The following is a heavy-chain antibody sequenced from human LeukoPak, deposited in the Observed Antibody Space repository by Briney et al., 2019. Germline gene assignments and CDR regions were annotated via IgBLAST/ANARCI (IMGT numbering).Heavy chain of an antibody. CDR1: GFTFSSYA. CDR2: ISGSGGST. V-gene: IGHV3-23*01. Sequence: GGSLRLSCAASGFTFSSYAMSWVRQAPGKGLEWVPAISGSGGSTYYADSVKGRFTTSRDNSKNTLYLQMNSLRAEDTAVYYCAKDLRYSSGWYFDYWGQGTLVTVSS. J-gene: IGHJ4*02. CDR3: AKDLRYSSGWYFDY. D-gene: IGHD6-19*01.